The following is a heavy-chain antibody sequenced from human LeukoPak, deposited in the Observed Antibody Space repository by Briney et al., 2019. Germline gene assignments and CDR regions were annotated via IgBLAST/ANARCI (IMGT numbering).Heavy chain of an antibody. Sequence: ASVEVSCKVSGYTLTELSMHWVRQAPGKGLEWMGGFDPEDGETIYAQKFQGRVTMTEDTSTDTAYMELSSLRSEDTAVYYCATGGFMVRGVIIPHWGQGTLVTVSS. CDR3: ATGGFMVRGVIIPH. CDR2: FDPEDGET. V-gene: IGHV1-24*01. J-gene: IGHJ4*02. D-gene: IGHD3-10*01. CDR1: GYTLTELS.